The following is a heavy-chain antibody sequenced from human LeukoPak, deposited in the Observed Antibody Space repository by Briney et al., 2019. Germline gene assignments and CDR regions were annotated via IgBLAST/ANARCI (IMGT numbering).Heavy chain of an antibody. CDR1: GGSFSGYY. D-gene: IGHD1-26*01. V-gene: IGHV4-59*01. CDR3: ARGLRWELNY. Sequence: SETLSLTCAVYGGSFSGYYWSWIRQPPGKGLEWIGYIYYSGSTNYNPSLKSGVTISVDTSKNQFSLKLKSVTAADTAVYYCARGLRWELNYWGQGTLVTVSS. J-gene: IGHJ4*02. CDR2: IYYSGST.